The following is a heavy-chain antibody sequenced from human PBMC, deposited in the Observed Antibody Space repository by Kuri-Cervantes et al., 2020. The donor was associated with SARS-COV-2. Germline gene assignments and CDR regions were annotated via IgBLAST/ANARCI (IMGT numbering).Heavy chain of an antibody. Sequence: GGSLRLSCAASGFTFSDYYMSWIRQAPGKGLEWVSYISSSGSTIYYADSVKGRFTISRDNAKNSLYLQMNSLSAEDTAVYYCTTDMGENYGSGSQYHYYYGMDVWGQGTTVTVSS. CDR1: GFTFSDYY. D-gene: IGHD3-10*01. CDR3: TTDMGENYGSGSQYHYYYGMDV. J-gene: IGHJ6*02. CDR2: ISSSGSTI. V-gene: IGHV3-11*01.